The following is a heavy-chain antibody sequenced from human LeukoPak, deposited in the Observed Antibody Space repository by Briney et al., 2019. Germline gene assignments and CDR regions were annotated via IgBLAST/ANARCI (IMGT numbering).Heavy chain of an antibody. J-gene: IGHJ4*02. CDR3: ARGGAGYNFWSGYYNLDDY. V-gene: IGHV1-2*02. Sequence: ASVKVSCKASGYTFTGYYMHWVRQAPGQGLEWMGWINPNSGGTNYAQKFQGRVTMTRDTSISTAYMELSRLRSDDTAVYYCARGGAGYNFWSGYYNLDDYWGQGTLVTVSS. CDR2: INPNSGGT. CDR1: GYTFTGYY. D-gene: IGHD3-3*01.